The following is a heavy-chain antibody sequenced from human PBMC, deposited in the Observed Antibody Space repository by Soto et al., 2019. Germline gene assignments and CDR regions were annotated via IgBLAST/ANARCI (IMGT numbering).Heavy chain of an antibody. V-gene: IGHV1-69*01. CDR2: FIPIIGGG. D-gene: IGHD5-18*01. Sequence: QVQLVQSGAEVKKPGSSVKVSCKASGGTFRNLAINWVRQAPGPGLEWMGGFIPIIGGGINAQKFQGRVTLTSDESTSTAYMELSSLTSDDTAMYFCARRSVIHSTAFYFWGQVTMVTVSS. CDR3: ARRSVIHSTAFYF. J-gene: IGHJ3*01. CDR1: GGTFRNLA.